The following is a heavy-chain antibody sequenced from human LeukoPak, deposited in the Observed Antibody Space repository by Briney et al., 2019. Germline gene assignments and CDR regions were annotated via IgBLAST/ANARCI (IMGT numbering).Heavy chain of an antibody. CDR3: ARRDDYDFDY. J-gene: IGHJ4*02. CDR1: GFTLSRYG. CDR2: IWNDGRNK. V-gene: IGHV3-33*01. Sequence: GGSLRLSCAASGFTLSRYGMHWVRQAPGKGLEWVAVIWNDGRNKYYADSVKGRFTISRDNSKNTVYLQMNSLRAEDTAVYHCARRDDYDFDYWGQGTLVTVSS. D-gene: IGHD5-24*01.